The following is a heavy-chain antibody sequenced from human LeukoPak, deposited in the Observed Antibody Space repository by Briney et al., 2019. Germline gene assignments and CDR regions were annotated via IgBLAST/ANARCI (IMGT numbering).Heavy chain of an antibody. J-gene: IGHJ4*02. D-gene: IGHD3-22*01. CDR1: GLSFSSYS. Sequence: GGSLRLSCAASGLSFSSYSMNWVRQAPGKGLEWVSYISSTSKTIFYADSVKGRFIISRDNAKNSLYLQMNSLRAEDTAVYYCARDGHSSDFDYWGQGTLVAVSS. CDR3: ARDGHSSDFDY. CDR2: ISSTSKTI. V-gene: IGHV3-48*01.